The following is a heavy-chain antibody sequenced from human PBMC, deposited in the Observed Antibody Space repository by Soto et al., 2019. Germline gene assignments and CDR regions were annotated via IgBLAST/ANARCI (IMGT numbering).Heavy chain of an antibody. D-gene: IGHD3-10*01. Sequence: QMQLVQSGPEVKKPGTSVKVSCKAFGFTFTSCAVQWVRQALGRRLEWIGWIVVGSGNTNYAQKFQERVTITRDMSTSTAYMELSSLRSEDTAVYYCAASLARGMAGDYWGQGTLVTVSS. J-gene: IGHJ4*02. CDR2: IVVGSGNT. V-gene: IGHV1-58*01. CDR1: GFTFTSCA. CDR3: AASLARGMAGDY.